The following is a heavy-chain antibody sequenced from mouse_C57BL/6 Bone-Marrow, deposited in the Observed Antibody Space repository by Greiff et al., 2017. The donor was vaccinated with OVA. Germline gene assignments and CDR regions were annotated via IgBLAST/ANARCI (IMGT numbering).Heavy chain of an antibody. CDR1: GFNIKNTY. J-gene: IGHJ2*01. CDR3: AKSNLFDY. V-gene: IGHV14-3*01. Sequence: EVQLQQSVAELVRPGASVKLSCTASGFNIKNTYMHWVKQRPEQGLEWIGRIDPGNGNTNYAPKFKGKATITADTTSNTAYLQLSSRTSEDTSFYYCAKSNLFDYWGQGTTLTVSS. CDR2: IDPGNGNT. D-gene: IGHD4-1*02.